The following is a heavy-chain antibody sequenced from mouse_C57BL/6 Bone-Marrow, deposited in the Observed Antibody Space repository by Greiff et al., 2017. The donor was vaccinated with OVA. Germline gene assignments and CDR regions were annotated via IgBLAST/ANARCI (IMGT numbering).Heavy chain of an antibody. CDR2: ISYDGSN. CDR1: GYSITSGYY. D-gene: IGHD2-3*01. CDR3: ARVGVYDAYYFDY. Sequence: EVQLQESGPGLVKPSQSLSLTCSVTGYSITSGYYWTWIRQFPGNKLEWMGYISYDGSNNYNPSLKNRISITRDTSKNQFFLKLNSVTTEDTATYYCARVGVYDAYYFDYWGQGTTLTVSS. V-gene: IGHV3-6*01. J-gene: IGHJ2*01.